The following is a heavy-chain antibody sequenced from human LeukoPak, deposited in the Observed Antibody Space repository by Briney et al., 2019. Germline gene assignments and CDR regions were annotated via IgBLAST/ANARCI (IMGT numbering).Heavy chain of an antibody. J-gene: IGHJ4*02. V-gene: IGHV3-74*01. CDR2: INSDGSST. CDR3: AKLEVVSSPFDY. CDR1: GFTLSSYW. Sequence: GGSLRLSCAASGFTLSSYWMHWVRQAPGKGLVWVSRINSDGSSTSYADSVKGRFTISRDNAKNTLYLQMNSLRAEDTAVYYCAKLEVVSSPFDYWGQGTLVTVSS. D-gene: IGHD3-22*01.